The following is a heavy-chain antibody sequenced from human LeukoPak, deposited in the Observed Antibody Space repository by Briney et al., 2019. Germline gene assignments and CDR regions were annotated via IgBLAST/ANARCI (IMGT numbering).Heavy chain of an antibody. CDR2: IIPIFGTA. CDR3: ARSQPLAYFDL. Sequence: SVKVSCKASGGSFNSYDISWVRQAPGQGLEWMGGIIPIFGTANYAQKFQGRVTITADKSTNTAYMELSSLRSEDTAVYYCARSQPLAYFDLWGRGTLVTVSS. J-gene: IGHJ2*01. CDR1: GGSFNSYD. V-gene: IGHV1-69*06.